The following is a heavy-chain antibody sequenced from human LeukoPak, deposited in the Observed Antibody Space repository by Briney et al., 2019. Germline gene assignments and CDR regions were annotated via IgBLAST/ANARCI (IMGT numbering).Heavy chain of an antibody. CDR3: ARDPEFKDTMIVVPWAFDI. D-gene: IGHD3-22*01. Sequence: SETLSLTCAVYGGSFSGYYWSWIRQPPGKGLEWIGYIYYSGSTNYNPSLKSRVTISVDTSKNQFSLKLSSVTAADTAVYYCARDPEFKDTMIVVPWAFDIWGQGTMVTVSS. CDR2: IYYSGST. CDR1: GGSFSGYY. V-gene: IGHV4-59*01. J-gene: IGHJ3*02.